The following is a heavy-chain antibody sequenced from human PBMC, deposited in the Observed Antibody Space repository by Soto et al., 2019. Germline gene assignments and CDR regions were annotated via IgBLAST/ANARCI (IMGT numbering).Heavy chain of an antibody. Sequence: VHPGGSLRLSCKASGLMFNTYAMTWVRQAPGKGLEWVASITITGGGTYYADSVKGRFTISRDNSNNRLYLQMYSLRVEDTAVYYCAKRPRYYNMDVWGQGTTVTVSS. V-gene: IGHV3-23*01. J-gene: IGHJ6*02. CDR2: ITITGGGT. CDR1: GLMFNTYA. CDR3: AKRPRYYNMDV.